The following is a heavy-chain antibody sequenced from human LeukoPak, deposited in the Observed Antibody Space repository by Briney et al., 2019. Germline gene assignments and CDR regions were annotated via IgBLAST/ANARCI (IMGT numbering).Heavy chain of an antibody. CDR3: TTDGYYGDYYYYYGMDV. V-gene: IGHV3-15*07. CDR1: GFTFSNAW. D-gene: IGHD4-17*01. Sequence: GGSLRLSRAASGFTFSNAWMNWVRQAPGKGLEWVGRIKSKTDGGTTDYAAPVKGRFTISRDDSKNTLYLQMNSLKTEDTAVYYCTTDGYYGDYYYYYGMDVWGQGTTVTVSS. CDR2: IKSKTDGGTT. J-gene: IGHJ6*02.